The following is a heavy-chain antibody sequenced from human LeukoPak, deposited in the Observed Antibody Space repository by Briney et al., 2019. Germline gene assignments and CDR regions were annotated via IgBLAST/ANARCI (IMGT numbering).Heavy chain of an antibody. CDR2: ISYSGST. D-gene: IGHD2-2*01. J-gene: IGHJ6*02. CDR1: DGSISYYY. V-gene: IGHV4-59*01. Sequence: PSETLSLTCTVSDGSISYYYWSWIRQPPGKGLEWIGYISYSGSTNYNPSLKSRVTISVDTSKNQFSLKLSSVTAADTAVYYCARGTQPFKQPYYYGMDVWGQGTTVTVSS. CDR3: ARGTQPFKQPYYYGMDV.